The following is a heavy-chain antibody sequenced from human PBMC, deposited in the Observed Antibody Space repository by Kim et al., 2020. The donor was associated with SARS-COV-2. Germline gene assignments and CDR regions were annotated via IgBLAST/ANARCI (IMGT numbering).Heavy chain of an antibody. J-gene: IGHJ4*02. CDR3: ARGTDYDY. CDR2: RDSYT. Sequence: RDSYTTYGPSFQGHVTISADKSINTAYLEWSSLKASDTAIYYCARGTDYDYWGQGTLVTVSS. D-gene: IGHD4-17*01. V-gene: IGHV5-10-1*01.